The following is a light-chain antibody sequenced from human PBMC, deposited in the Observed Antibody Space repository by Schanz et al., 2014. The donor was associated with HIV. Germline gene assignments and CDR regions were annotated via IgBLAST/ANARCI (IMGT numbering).Light chain of an antibody. Sequence: EIVLTQSPATLSLSPGERATLSCRASQSVSSDLAWYQQRPGQAPSLLIYGASTRATGVPARFSGRGSGTEFTLTISSLEPEDFAVYYCQQYGSSLWTFAQGTKVE. CDR2: GAS. CDR3: QQYGSSLWT. CDR1: QSVSSD. J-gene: IGKJ1*01. V-gene: IGKV3-20*01.